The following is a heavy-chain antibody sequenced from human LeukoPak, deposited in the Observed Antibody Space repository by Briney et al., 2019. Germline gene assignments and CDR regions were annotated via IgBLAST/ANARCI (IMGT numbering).Heavy chain of an antibody. J-gene: IGHJ4*02. Sequence: ASVTVSCKASGGTFSSYAISWVRQAPGLGHEWMGIINPRRGSTRYAQKFQDRVVVTRDTSTSTVYMELSSLRSDDTAVYYCTREGAAEAKNFDYWGQGTLVTVSS. CDR3: TREGAAEAKNFDY. CDR2: INPRRGST. CDR1: GGTFSSYA. D-gene: IGHD6-13*01. V-gene: IGHV1-46*01.